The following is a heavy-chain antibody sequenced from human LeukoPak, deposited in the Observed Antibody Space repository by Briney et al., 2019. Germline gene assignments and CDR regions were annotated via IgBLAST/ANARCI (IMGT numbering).Heavy chain of an antibody. V-gene: IGHV1-18*01. CDR1: GYTFSTYG. Sequence: GASVKVSCKASGYTFSTYGISWVRQAPGQGLEWMGWISAYNGNINYVQKLQGRVTMTTDTSTSTAYMELRSLRSDDTAVYYCARWSHYYDYVWGSYHYSFDYWGQGTLVTVSS. CDR2: ISAYNGNI. J-gene: IGHJ4*02. D-gene: IGHD3-16*02. CDR3: ARWSHYYDYVWGSYHYSFDY.